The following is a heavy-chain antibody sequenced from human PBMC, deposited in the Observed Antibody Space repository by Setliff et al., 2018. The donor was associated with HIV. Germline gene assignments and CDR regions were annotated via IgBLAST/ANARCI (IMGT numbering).Heavy chain of an antibody. V-gene: IGHV3-74*01. CDR3: ATVFEV. J-gene: IGHJ3*01. CDR2: IDGGSGT. Sequence: HPGGSLRLSCSPSGFTLSGWMHWVRQAPGKVLEWVSRIDGGSGTSYADSVKGRFTISRDNAKNTLYLQMNTLRAEDTAIYYCATVFEVWGQGTMVTVSS. CDR1: GFTLSGW.